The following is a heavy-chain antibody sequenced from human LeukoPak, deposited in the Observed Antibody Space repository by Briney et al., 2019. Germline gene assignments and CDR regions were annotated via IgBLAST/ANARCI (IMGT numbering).Heavy chain of an antibody. J-gene: IGHJ4*02. V-gene: IGHV3-30-3*01. D-gene: IGHD5-18*01. Sequence: PGGSLRLSCAASGFSFSSHPLHWVRQAPGKGLEWVTLISFDGSKIYYADSVKGRFTISRDNSKSTLYLQMDSLRIEDTSMYYCVRGLWTAMGAGAYWGQGTLVAVSS. CDR2: ISFDGSKI. CDR1: GFSFSSHP. CDR3: VRGLWTAMGAGAY.